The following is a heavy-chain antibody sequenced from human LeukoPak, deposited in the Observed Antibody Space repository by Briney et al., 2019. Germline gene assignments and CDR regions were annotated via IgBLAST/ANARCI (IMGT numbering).Heavy chain of an antibody. Sequence: ASVKVSCKASGYTFTGYYMHWVRQAPGQGLEWMGWINPNSGGTNYAQKFQGRVTMTRDTSISTAYMELSRLRSDDTAVYYCARNRIGTRIAAAGTGYFQHWGQGTLVTVSS. CDR3: ARNRIGTRIAAAGTGYFQH. CDR1: GYTFTGYY. D-gene: IGHD6-13*01. J-gene: IGHJ1*01. CDR2: INPNSGGT. V-gene: IGHV1-2*02.